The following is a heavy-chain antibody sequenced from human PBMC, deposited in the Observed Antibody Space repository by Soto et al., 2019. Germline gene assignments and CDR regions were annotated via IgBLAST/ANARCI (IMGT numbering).Heavy chain of an antibody. J-gene: IGHJ6*03. CDR2: ISGSGST. D-gene: IGHD3-16*01. CDR3: AKALRFTFTTGYYMDV. CDR1: GFTVSSYA. V-gene: IGHV3-23*01. Sequence: EVQLLESGGGLVQPGGSLRLSCAASGFTVSSYAMSWVRQAPGKGLEWVSVISGSGSTYSADSVKGRFTISRDSSKNTVYLQMNSLRAEDTALYYCAKALRFTFTTGYYMDVWGRGTTVTVSS.